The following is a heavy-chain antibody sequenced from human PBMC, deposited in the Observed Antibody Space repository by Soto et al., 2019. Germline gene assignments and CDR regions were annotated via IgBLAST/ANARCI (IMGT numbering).Heavy chain of an antibody. V-gene: IGHV4-34*01. CDR2: INHSGNT. D-gene: IGHD4-17*01. J-gene: IGHJ4*02. CDR3: ARHRVRWARDFDY. CDR1: GGSLSGYY. Sequence: QVQLQQWGAGLLKPSETLSLTCAVYGGSLSGYYWSWIRQPPGKGLEWIGEINHSGNTYYNPSLKSRVTISVDTSKDQFSMKLNSVTAADTAIYYCARHRVRWARDFDYWGQGTLVTVSS.